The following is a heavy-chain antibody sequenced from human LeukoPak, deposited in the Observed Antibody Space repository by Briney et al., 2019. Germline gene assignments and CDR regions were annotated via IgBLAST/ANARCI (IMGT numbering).Heavy chain of an antibody. Sequence: ASVKVSCKASGYSFTSFAISWVRQAPGQGLEWMGWINPYNGETNYAQKLQGRVTMTRDTSASTAYMELRSLKSDDTAVYYCARESNGGYGFDYWGQGTPVTVAS. V-gene: IGHV1-18*01. CDR1: GYSFTSFA. D-gene: IGHD5-12*01. CDR3: ARESNGGYGFDY. J-gene: IGHJ4*02. CDR2: INPYNGET.